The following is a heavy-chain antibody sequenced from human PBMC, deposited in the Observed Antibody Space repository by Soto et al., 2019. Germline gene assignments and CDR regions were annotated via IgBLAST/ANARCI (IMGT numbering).Heavy chain of an antibody. D-gene: IGHD3-3*01. CDR3: ARQPGGGYDFWSGIPPYYYGMDV. J-gene: IGHJ6*02. CDR2: IDPSDSYT. Sequence: PGEPLKISCNGSGYSFTSYWISWVRQMPGKGLEWMGRIDPSDSYTNYSPSFQGHVTISADKSISTAYLQWSSLKASDTAMYYCARQPGGGYDFWSGIPPYYYGMDVWGQGTTVTVSS. CDR1: GYSFTSYW. V-gene: IGHV5-10-1*01.